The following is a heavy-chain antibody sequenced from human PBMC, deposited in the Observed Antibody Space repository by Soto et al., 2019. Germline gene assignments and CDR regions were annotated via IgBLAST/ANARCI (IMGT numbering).Heavy chain of an antibody. D-gene: IGHD2-21*02. CDR2: MNPNSGNT. CDR3: ARGEKVTGGGAFDI. V-gene: IGHV1-8*01. Sequence: ASVKVSCKASGYTFTSYDINWVRQATGQGLEWMGWMNPNSGNTGYAQKFQGRVTMTRNTSISTAYMELSSLRSEDTAVYYCARGEKVTGGGAFDIWGQGTMVTVSS. J-gene: IGHJ3*02. CDR1: GYTFTSYD.